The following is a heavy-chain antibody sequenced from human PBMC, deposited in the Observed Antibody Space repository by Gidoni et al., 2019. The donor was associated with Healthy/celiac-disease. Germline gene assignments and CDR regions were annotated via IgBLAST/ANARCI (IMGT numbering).Heavy chain of an antibody. CDR3: TTGPSYEPVFDI. CDR2: IKSKTDGGTT. V-gene: IGHV3-15*01. CDR1: GFTFSTAW. J-gene: IGHJ3*02. D-gene: IGHD3-22*01. Sequence: EVQLVESGGGLVKPGGSLRLSCAASGFTFSTAWMSWVRQAPGKGLEWVGRIKSKTDGGTTDYAAPVKGRFTISRDDSKNTLYLQMNSLKTEDTAVYYCTTGPSYEPVFDIWGQGTMVTVSS.